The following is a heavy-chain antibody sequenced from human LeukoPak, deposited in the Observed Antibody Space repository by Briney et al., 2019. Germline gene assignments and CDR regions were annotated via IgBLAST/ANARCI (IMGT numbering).Heavy chain of an antibody. CDR3: ARERLTTVRGVPLHYYGMDV. D-gene: IGHD3-10*01. V-gene: IGHV6-1*01. Sequence: SQTLSLTCAISGDSVSSDSAAWNWIRQSPSRGLERLGRTYYRSKWYDDYAVSVKSRLTITPDTSQNRVSLQLNSVTPEDMAVYYCARERLTTVRGVPLHYYGMDVWGQGTTVTVSS. J-gene: IGHJ6*02. CDR1: GDSVSSDSAA. CDR2: TYYRSKWYD.